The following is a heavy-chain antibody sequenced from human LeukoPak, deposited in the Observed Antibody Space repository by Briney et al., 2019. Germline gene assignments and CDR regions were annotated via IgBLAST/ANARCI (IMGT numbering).Heavy chain of an antibody. Sequence: GGSLRLSCAASGFTFSDYSMNWVRQAPGKGLEWISYIGIDSGNTNYADSVKGRFTISGDKAKNSLYLQMNSLRVEDAAVYYCARDYKYAFDNWGQGVLVTVSS. CDR1: GFTFSDYS. CDR3: ARDYKYAFDN. D-gene: IGHD5-24*01. V-gene: IGHV3-48*01. CDR2: IGIDSGNT. J-gene: IGHJ4*02.